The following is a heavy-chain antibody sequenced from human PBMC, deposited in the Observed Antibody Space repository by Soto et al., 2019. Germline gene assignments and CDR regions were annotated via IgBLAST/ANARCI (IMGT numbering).Heavy chain of an antibody. V-gene: IGHV1-2*04. CDR1: GYTFTGYY. Sequence: ASVKVSCKASGYTFTGYYMHWVRQAPGQGLEWMGWINPNSGGTNYAQKFQGWVTMTRDTSISTAYMELSRLRSDDTAVYYCARGRQIRGLWFGELRWFDPWGQGTLVTVSS. J-gene: IGHJ5*02. CDR2: INPNSGGT. D-gene: IGHD3-10*01. CDR3: ARGRQIRGLWFGELRWFDP.